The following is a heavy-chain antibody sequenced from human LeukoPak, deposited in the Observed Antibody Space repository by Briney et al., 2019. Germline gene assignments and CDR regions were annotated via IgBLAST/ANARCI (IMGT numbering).Heavy chain of an antibody. CDR2: INHSGST. Sequence: SETLSLTCAVYGGSFSGYYWSWIRQPPGKGLGWIGEINHSGSTNYNPSPKSRVTISVDTSKNQYSLKLRSVTLADPAVYYCARVEGGCFDLWGRGTLVTVSS. D-gene: IGHD3-16*01. CDR3: ARVEGGCFDL. CDR1: GGSFSGYY. J-gene: IGHJ2*01. V-gene: IGHV4-34*01.